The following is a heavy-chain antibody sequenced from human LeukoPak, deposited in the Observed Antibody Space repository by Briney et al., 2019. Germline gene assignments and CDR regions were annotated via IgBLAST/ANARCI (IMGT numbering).Heavy chain of an antibody. CDR1: GYRFIGYY. CDR2: INPNSGGT. CDR3: ARDPGRLDSPLYYYYMDV. D-gene: IGHD1-1*01. Sequence: GASVKVSCKTSGYRFIGYYIHWVRQAPGQGLEWMGWINPNSGGTHYAQKFQGRVTMTRDTSISTAYMELSRLRSDDTAVYYCARDPGRLDSPLYYYYMDVWGKGTTVTVSS. J-gene: IGHJ6*03. V-gene: IGHV1-2*02.